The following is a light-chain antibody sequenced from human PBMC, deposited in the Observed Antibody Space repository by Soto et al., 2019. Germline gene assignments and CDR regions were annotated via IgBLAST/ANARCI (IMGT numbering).Light chain of an antibody. CDR2: RNS. Sequence: QPVLTQPPSVSGAPGQRVTISCTGSSSNIGTGYNAHWYQQVPGTAPKLLIYRNSNRPSGVPDRFSGSKSGTSASLAITGLQAEDEADYYCQSYDSSLSGYVFGTGTKVTVL. CDR1: SSNIGTGYN. V-gene: IGLV1-40*01. J-gene: IGLJ1*01. CDR3: QSYDSSLSGYV.